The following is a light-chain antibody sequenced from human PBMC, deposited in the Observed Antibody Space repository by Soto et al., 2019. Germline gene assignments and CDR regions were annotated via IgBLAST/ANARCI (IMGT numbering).Light chain of an antibody. CDR2: GAS. J-gene: IGKJ2*01. CDR1: QSVNSRF. CDR3: QQYGSSPPMYT. Sequence: EIVLTQSPGTLSLSPGERATLSCRASQSVNSRFLAWYQQKPGQAPRLLMYGASTRATGIPDRFSGSGSGADFTLTISRLEPVDFAVYYCQQYGSSPPMYTFGQGTKLEIK. V-gene: IGKV3-20*01.